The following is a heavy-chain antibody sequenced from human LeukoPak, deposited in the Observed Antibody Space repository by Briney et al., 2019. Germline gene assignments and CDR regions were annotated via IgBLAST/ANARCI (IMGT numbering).Heavy chain of an antibody. Sequence: RSSQTLSLTCTVSGGSISGGDYYWTWIRQHPGKGLQWIGYIHFTGSTYSNPSLKSRLTISVDTSKSQFSLKLSSVTAADTAVYYCARAKYNSGWYLDYWGQGTLVTVSS. CDR1: GGSISGGDYY. CDR2: IHFTGST. CDR3: ARAKYNSGWYLDY. J-gene: IGHJ4*02. D-gene: IGHD6-19*01. V-gene: IGHV4-31*03.